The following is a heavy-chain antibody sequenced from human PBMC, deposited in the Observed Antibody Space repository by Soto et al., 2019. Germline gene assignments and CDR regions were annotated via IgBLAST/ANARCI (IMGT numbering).Heavy chain of an antibody. CDR3: ARVDSGWGSYSPFDY. CDR2: INPSDGST. V-gene: IGHV1-46*03. Sequence: QVQLVQSGAEVKKPGASVKVSCKASGYTFTSYYMHWVRQAPGQGLEWMGIINPSDGSTSYAQKFQGRVTMTRDTSTSTVYMELSSLRSEDTAVYYCARVDSGWGSYSPFDYWGQGTLVTVSS. J-gene: IGHJ4*02. D-gene: IGHD1-26*01. CDR1: GYTFTSYY.